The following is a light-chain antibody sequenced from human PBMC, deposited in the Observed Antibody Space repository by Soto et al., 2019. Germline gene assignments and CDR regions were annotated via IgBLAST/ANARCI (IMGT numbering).Light chain of an antibody. CDR3: MQGTHWPIT. V-gene: IGKV2-30*02. CDR1: QSLVHSDGIAY. J-gene: IGKJ5*01. Sequence: SPLSVPVTIGPPASISCRSNQSLVHSDGIAYFSWFQQRPGRSPRRLIYKVSNRDSGVPARFSGSGSGTDFALKISRVEAEDVGVYYCMQGTHWPITFGQGTRLEIK. CDR2: KVS.